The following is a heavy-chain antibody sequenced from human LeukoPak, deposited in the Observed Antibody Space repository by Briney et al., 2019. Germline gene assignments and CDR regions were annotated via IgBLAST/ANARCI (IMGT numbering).Heavy chain of an antibody. J-gene: IGHJ4*02. CDR2: TSSGTTYI. D-gene: IGHD6-19*01. V-gene: IGHV3-21*01. CDR3: ARDGLAVAGRGY. CDR1: GFIFSNYD. Sequence: GGSLRLSCAASGFIFSNYDMNWVRQAPGKGLEWVSFTSSGTTYIYYADSVKGRFTISRDNAKNSLYLQMDSLRAEDTAIYYCARDGLAVAGRGYWGQGTLVTVSS.